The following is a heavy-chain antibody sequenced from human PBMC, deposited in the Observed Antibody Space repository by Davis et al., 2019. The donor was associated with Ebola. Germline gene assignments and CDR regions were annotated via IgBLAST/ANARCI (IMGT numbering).Heavy chain of an antibody. J-gene: IGHJ6*04. CDR3: ARSWFRAGMDV. Sequence: HSQTLSLTCAISGDSVAGGSGGWNWIRQSPSRGLEWLGRTYYKSKWYNDYAVSVKSRITINPDTAKNQFSLPLNSVIPEETALYYCARSWFRAGMDVWGEGTTVTVSS. CDR1: GDSVAGGSGG. D-gene: IGHD6-13*01. CDR2: TYYKSKWYN. V-gene: IGHV6-1*01.